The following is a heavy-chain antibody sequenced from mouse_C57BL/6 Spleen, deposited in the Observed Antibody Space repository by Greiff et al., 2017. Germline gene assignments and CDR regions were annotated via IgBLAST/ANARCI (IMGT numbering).Heavy chain of an antibody. CDR1: GYTFTSYW. CDR2: IDPNSGGT. J-gene: IGHJ3*01. Sequence: VQLQQPGAELVKPGASVKLSCKASGYTFTSYWMHWVKQRPGRGLEWIGRIDPNSGGTKYNEKFKSKATLTVDKPSSTAYTQLSSLTSEDSAVYYCARSSYYSAWFAYWGQGTLVTVSA. CDR3: ARSSYYSAWFAY. V-gene: IGHV1-72*01. D-gene: IGHD1-1*01.